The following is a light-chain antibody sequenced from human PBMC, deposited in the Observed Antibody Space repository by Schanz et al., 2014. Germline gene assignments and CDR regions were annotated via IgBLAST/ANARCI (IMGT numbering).Light chain of an antibody. CDR2: GTS. V-gene: IGKV3-15*01. J-gene: IGKJ3*01. CDR1: QSVSSN. Sequence: EIVMTQSPATLSVSPGERATLSYRASQSVSSNLAWYQQKPGQAPRLLIYGTSTRATGIPTRFSGSGSGTEFTLTISSLQSEDFAVYYCQQYGTSPFTFGPGTKVDIK. CDR3: QQYGTSPFT.